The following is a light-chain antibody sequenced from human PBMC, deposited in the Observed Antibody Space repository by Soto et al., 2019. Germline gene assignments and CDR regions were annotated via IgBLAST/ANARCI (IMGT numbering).Light chain of an antibody. V-gene: IGLV2-14*01. Sequence: QSVLTQPASVSGSPGQSITISCTGTSSDIGGYKYVSWYQQHPGKAPKLMIYDVSNRPSGVSNRFSGSKSGNTATLTISGLQGEDVAYYYCGPTQLCTIYVYGTLPNFTV. CDR2: DVS. CDR1: SSDIGGYKY. J-gene: IGLJ1*01. CDR3: GPTQLCTIYV.